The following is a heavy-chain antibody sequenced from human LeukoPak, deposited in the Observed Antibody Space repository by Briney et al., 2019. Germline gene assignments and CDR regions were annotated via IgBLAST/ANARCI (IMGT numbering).Heavy chain of an antibody. V-gene: IGHV3-74*01. CDR2: INEDGSAT. CDR3: VRDLGGRSGH. D-gene: IGHD1-26*01. Sequence: GGSLRLSCAASGFTFSSNWMHWVRQAPGKGLVWVSRINEDGSATNYADSVKGRSTIFRDNAKNTLYLQMNSLRAEDTAVYYCVRDLGGRSGHWGQGTLVTVSS. J-gene: IGHJ4*02. CDR1: GFTFSSNW.